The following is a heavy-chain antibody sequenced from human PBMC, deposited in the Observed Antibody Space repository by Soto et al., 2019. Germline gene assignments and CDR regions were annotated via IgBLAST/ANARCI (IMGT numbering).Heavy chain of an antibody. CDR3: ARKILGSTSRPNYWYFDL. CDR1: GFTFINYA. Sequence: EVQLLESGGGLVQPGGSLRLSCAGSGFTFINYAMNWVRQAPGKGLEWVSSIRGGGDATFFADSVRGRCTISRDNSKNTVTLQMNSLGVDDTAVYYCARKILGSTSRPNYWYFDLWGRGTLVTVSS. J-gene: IGHJ2*01. V-gene: IGHV3-23*01. CDR2: IRGGGDAT. D-gene: IGHD2-2*01.